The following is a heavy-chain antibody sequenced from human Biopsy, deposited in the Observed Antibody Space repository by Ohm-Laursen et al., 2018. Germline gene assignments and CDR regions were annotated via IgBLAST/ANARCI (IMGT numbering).Heavy chain of an antibody. V-gene: IGHV1-46*01. CDR2: INPSGSTT. D-gene: IGHD6-19*01. CDR3: ARNTGWYGDLYYFDY. Sequence: GASVTVSCQASGYSFTSSYMHWVRQAPGQGLEWMGMINPSGSTTSYPQIFQGRVTMTRDTSKSTVYMELSSLRSTDTAVYFCARNTGWYGDLYYFDYWGQGTLVTVSS. CDR1: GYSFTSSY. J-gene: IGHJ4*02.